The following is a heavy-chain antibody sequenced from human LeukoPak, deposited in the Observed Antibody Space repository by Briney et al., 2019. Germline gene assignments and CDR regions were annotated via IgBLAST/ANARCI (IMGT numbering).Heavy chain of an antibody. D-gene: IGHD2/OR15-2a*01. J-gene: IGHJ5*02. CDR2: IGTAGDT. V-gene: IGHV3-13*01. CDR1: GFTFSSYD. Sequence: PGGSLRLSCAASGFTFSSYDMHWVRQATGKGLEWVSAIGTAGDTYYPGSVKGRFTISRENAKNSLYLQMNSLRAGDTAVYYCARFSFLTAGFGPWGQGTLVTVSS. CDR3: ARFSFLTAGFGP.